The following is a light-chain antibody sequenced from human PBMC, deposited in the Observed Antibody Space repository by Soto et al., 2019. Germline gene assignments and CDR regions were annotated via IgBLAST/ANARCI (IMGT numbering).Light chain of an antibody. Sequence: EIVLTQSPGTLSLSPGERATLSCRASQSVSSSYLAWYQQKLGQAPRLLIYGASSRATGIPDRFSGSGSGTDFTLTISRLEPEEFAVYYCQQYGSLPWTFGPGTKVEIK. CDR1: QSVSSSY. CDR3: QQYGSLPWT. J-gene: IGKJ1*01. CDR2: GAS. V-gene: IGKV3-20*01.